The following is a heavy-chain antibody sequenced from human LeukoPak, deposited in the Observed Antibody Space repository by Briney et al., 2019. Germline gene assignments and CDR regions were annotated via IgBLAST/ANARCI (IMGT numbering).Heavy chain of an antibody. V-gene: IGHV3-21*01. CDR2: ISSSSSYI. CDR3: ARRDTESYYYYMDV. J-gene: IGHJ6*03. Sequence: GGSLRLSCAASGFTFSNYSMNWVRQAPGKGLEWVSSISSSSSYIYYADSVKGRFTISRDNAKNSLYLQMNSLRAEDSAIYYCARRDTESYYYYMDVWGRGTTVTVSS. D-gene: IGHD5-24*01. CDR1: GFTFSNYS.